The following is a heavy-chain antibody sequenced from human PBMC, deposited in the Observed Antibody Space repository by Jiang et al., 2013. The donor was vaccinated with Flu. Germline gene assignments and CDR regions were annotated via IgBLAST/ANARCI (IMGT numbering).Heavy chain of an antibody. CDR2: INPNSGGT. CDR1: GYTFTGYY. Sequence: QSGAEVKKPGASVKVSCKASGYTFTGYYMHWVRQAPGQGLEWMGWINPNSGGTNYAQKFQGRVTMTRDTSISTAYMELSRLRSDDTAVYYCARVLWLGSSYTGFDYWGQGTLVTV. J-gene: IGHJ4*02. D-gene: IGHD2-2*02. V-gene: IGHV1-2*02. CDR3: ARVLWLGSSYTGFDY.